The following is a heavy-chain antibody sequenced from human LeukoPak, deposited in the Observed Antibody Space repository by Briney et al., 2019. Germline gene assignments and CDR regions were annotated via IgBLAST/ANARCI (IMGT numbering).Heavy chain of an antibody. J-gene: IGHJ4*02. CDR2: ISAYNGNT. Sequence: ASVKVSCKASGCTFTSYGISWVRQAPGQGLEWMGWISAYNGNTNYAQKLQGRVTMTTDTSTSTAYMELRSLRSDDTAVYYCARGDYYDSSGLFDYWGQGTLVTVSS. V-gene: IGHV1-18*01. D-gene: IGHD3-22*01. CDR3: ARGDYYDSSGLFDY. CDR1: GCTFTSYG.